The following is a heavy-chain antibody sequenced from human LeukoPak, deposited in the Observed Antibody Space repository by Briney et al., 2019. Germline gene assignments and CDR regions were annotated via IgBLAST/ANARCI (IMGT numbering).Heavy chain of an antibody. CDR3: AKDSIAAAGYFDY. J-gene: IGHJ4*02. CDR2: ISSSGSTI. D-gene: IGHD6-13*01. Sequence: GGSLRLSCAASGFTFSDYYMSWIRQAPGKGLEWVSYISSSGSTIYYADSVKGRFTISRDNSKNTLYLQMNSLRAEDTAVYYCAKDSIAAAGYFDYWGQGTLVTVSS. CDR1: GFTFSDYY. V-gene: IGHV3-11*01.